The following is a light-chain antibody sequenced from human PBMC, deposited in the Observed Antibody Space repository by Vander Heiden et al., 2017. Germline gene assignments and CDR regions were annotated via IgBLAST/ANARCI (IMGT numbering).Light chain of an antibody. CDR2: AAS. J-gene: IGKJ4*01. CDR3: QQYYSYPLP. CDR1: QGITSY. Sequence: AIRITQSPTSLSASTGDRVTITCRASQGITSYLAWYQQKPGKAPKLLIYAASTLLSGVPSRFSGSGSGTDFTLTIRSLQSEDFATYYCQQYYSYPLPFGGGTKVEIK. V-gene: IGKV1-8*01.